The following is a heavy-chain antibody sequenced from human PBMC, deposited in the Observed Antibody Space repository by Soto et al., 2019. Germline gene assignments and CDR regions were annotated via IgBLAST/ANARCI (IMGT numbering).Heavy chain of an antibody. J-gene: IGHJ4*02. V-gene: IGHV3-23*01. CDR2: VSIGGST. CDR3: AKRRGAGGHFDY. Sequence: DVQLLESGGGLVQPEGSLRLSCAASGFTFSSYAMGWVRQGPGKGLEWVAVVSIGGSTHYADSVRGRFTISRDNSKNTLSLQMNSLTAEDPAVYFCAKRRGAGGHFDYWGQGALSPSP. D-gene: IGHD2-15*01. CDR1: GFTFSSYA.